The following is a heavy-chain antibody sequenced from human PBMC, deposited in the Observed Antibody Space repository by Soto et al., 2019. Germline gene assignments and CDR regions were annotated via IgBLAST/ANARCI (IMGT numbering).Heavy chain of an antibody. CDR1: GGSVSYNSYY. J-gene: IGHJ4*02. CDR3: ARLVVVAPVANV. CDR2: IFYTGTT. Sequence: ETLSLTCSVSGGSVSYNSYYWGWIRQPPGKGLEWVGGIFYTGTTYYNPSLKDRLSISVDTSKNSFSLNLTSVTAADTAVYFCARLVVVAPVANVWGQGALVTVSS. D-gene: IGHD2-21*01. V-gene: IGHV4-39*01.